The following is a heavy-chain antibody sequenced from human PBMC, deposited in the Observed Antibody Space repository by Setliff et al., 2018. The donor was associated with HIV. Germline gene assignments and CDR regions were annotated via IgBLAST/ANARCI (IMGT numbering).Heavy chain of an antibody. V-gene: IGHV1-69*13. Sequence: ASVKVSCKASGYTFTNYDLNWVRQAPGQGLEWMGGIIPIFNTANYAQKFQGRVTITADESTSTAYMELSSLRSEDTAVYYCARAHSGSYYYYYYMDVWGKGTTVTVSS. J-gene: IGHJ6*03. D-gene: IGHD1-26*01. CDR2: IIPIFNTA. CDR3: ARAHSGSYYYYYYMDV. CDR1: GYTFTNYD.